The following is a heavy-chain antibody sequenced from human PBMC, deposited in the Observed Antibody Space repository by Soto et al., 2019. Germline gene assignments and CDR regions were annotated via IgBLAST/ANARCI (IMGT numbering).Heavy chain of an antibody. V-gene: IGHV3-33*01. D-gene: IGHD3-10*01. CDR1: GFTFSRYG. J-gene: IGHJ3*01. CDR3: ARDDDGEPNAFDV. Sequence: GGSLRLACAACGFTFSRYGMHWVRQAPGRGLEWVALIYGDGSKQYYTDSVKGRFTISRDNAKNTLFLEMSVLRAEDTAVYYCARDDDGEPNAFDVWGQGTMVIVSS. CDR2: IYGDGSKQ.